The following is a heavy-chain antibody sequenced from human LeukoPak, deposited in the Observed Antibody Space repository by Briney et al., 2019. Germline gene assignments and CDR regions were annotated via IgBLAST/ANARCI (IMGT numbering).Heavy chain of an antibody. V-gene: IGHV3-21*01. J-gene: IGHJ4*02. CDR2: ISSSSSYI. CDR3: ARDPGSGSYSFLDY. Sequence: GGSLRLSCAASGFTFSSYSMNWVRQAPGKGLEWVSSISSSSSYIYYADSVKGRFTISRDNSKNTLYLQMNSLRAEDTAVYYCARDPGSGSYSFLDYWGQGTLVTVSS. D-gene: IGHD1-26*01. CDR1: GFTFSSYS.